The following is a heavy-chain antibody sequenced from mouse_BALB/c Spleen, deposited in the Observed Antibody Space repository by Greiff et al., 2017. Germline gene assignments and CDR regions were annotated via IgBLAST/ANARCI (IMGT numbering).Heavy chain of an antibody. V-gene: IGHV2-9*02. J-gene: IGHJ3*01. D-gene: IGHD4-1*01. CDR2: IWAGGGT. CDR3: ARDWDWFAY. CDR1: GFSLTSYG. Sequence: VQLQQSGPGLVAPSQSLSITCTVSGFSLTSYGVHWVRQPPGKGLEWLGVIWAGGGTNYNSALMSRLSISKDNSKSQVFLKMNSLQTDDTAMYYCARDWDWFAYWGQGTLVTVSA.